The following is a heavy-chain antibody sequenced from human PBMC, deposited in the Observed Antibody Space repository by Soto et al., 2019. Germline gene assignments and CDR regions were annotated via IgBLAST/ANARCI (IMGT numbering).Heavy chain of an antibody. CDR3: ARSAPYGSGSSFDY. CDR2: IYYSGST. J-gene: IGHJ4*02. V-gene: IGHV4-59*08. Sequence: SETLSLTCTVSGGSISSYYWSWIRQPPGKGLEWIGYIYYSGSTNYNPSLKSRVTISVDTSKNQFSLKLSSVTAADTAVYYCARSAPYGSGSSFDYWGQGTLVTVSS. CDR1: GGSISSYY. D-gene: IGHD3-10*01.